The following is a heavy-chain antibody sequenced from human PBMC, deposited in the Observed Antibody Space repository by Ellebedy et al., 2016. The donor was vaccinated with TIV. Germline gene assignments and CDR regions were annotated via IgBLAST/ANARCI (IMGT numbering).Heavy chain of an antibody. Sequence: GESLKISXAASGFTFNSYTMSWVRQAPGKGLEWVSAISGSGDSTYYADSVKGQFTISRDNSKNTLYLQMNSLRAEDTAVYYCAKGPTTRYYYMDVWGKGTTVTVSS. CDR2: ISGSGDST. J-gene: IGHJ6*03. D-gene: IGHD1-26*01. V-gene: IGHV3-23*01. CDR1: GFTFNSYT. CDR3: AKGPTTRYYYMDV.